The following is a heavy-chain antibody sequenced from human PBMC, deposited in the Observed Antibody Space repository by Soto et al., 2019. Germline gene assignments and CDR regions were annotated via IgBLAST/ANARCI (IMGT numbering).Heavy chain of an antibody. CDR2: INHSGST. Sequence: SETLSLTCAVYGGSFSGYYWSWIRQPPGKGLEWIGEINHSGSTNYNPSLKSRVTISVDTSKNQFSLKLSSVTAADTAVYYWARGRELHRYYYYYGMDVWGQGTTVTVSS. CDR3: ARGRELHRYYYYYGMDV. J-gene: IGHJ6*02. V-gene: IGHV4-34*01. CDR1: GGSFSGYY. D-gene: IGHD1-7*01.